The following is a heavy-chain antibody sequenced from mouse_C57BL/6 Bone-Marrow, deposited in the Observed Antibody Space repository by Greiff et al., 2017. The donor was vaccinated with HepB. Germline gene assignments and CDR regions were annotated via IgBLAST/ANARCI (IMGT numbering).Heavy chain of an antibody. D-gene: IGHD1-1*01. J-gene: IGHJ2*01. Sequence: QVQLKQPGAELVKPGASVKVSCKASGYTFTSYWMHWVKQRPGQGLEWIGRIHPSDSDTNYNQKFKGKATLTVDKSSSTAYMQLSSLTSEDSAVYYCAIWGTVVAYYFDYWGQGTTLTVSS. V-gene: IGHV1-74*01. CDR1: GYTFTSYW. CDR2: IHPSDSDT. CDR3: AIWGTVVAYYFDY.